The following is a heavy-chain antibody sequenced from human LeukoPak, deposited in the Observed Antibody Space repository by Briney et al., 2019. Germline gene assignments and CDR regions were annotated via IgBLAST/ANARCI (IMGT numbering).Heavy chain of an antibody. V-gene: IGHV3-49*04. J-gene: IGHJ3*02. D-gene: IGHD2-15*01. CDR1: GFTFGDYA. Sequence: PGGSLRLSCTASGFTFGDYAMSWVRQAPGKGLGGVGFIRSKAYGGTTEYAASVKGRFTISRDDSKSIAYLQMNSLKTEDTAVYYCTRVVGYCSGGSCYSAAFDIWGQGTMVTVSS. CDR2: IRSKAYGGTT. CDR3: TRVVGYCSGGSCYSAAFDI.